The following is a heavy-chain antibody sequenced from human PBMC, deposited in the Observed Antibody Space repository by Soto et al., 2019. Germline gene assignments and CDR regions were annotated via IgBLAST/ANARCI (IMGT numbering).Heavy chain of an antibody. D-gene: IGHD3-10*01. Sequence: ASVKVSCKASGGTFSSYAMSWVRQAPGQGLEWMGGIIPIFGTANYAQKFQGRVTITADESTSTAYMELSSLRSEDTAVYYCASDYYFLGSCLPQHYSGMHVWGHSTTVTVSS. CDR3: ASDYYFLGSCLPQHYSGMHV. J-gene: IGHJ6*02. CDR2: IIPIFGTA. CDR1: GGTFSSYA. V-gene: IGHV1-69*13.